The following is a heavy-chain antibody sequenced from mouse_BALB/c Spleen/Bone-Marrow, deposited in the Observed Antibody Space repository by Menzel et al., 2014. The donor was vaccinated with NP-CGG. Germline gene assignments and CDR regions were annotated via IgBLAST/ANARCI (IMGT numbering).Heavy chain of an antibody. CDR1: GFDFSRYW. D-gene: IGHD1-2*01. V-gene: IGHV4-1*02. J-gene: IGHJ1*01. CDR3: ARPGYYGYQDV. Sequence: EVKVEESGGGLVQSGGSLKLSCAASGFDFSRYWMTWVRQAPGKGLEWIGEINPDSSTINYTPSLKDKFIISRDNAKNTLYLQMSKVRSEDTALYYCARPGYYGYQDVWDAGTTVTVSS. CDR2: INPDSSTI.